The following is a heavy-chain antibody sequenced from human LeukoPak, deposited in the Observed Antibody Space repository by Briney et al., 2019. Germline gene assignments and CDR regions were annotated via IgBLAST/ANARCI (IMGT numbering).Heavy chain of an antibody. CDR1: GFALSSFG. J-gene: IGHJ3*02. V-gene: IGHV3-33*01. CDR2: LYYDGNNK. D-gene: IGHD2-2*01. Sequence: PGRSLRLSCAASGFALSSFGMHWVRQAPGKGLEWVAVLYYDGNNKNYADSVKGRFTISRDSSRNTLHLQMESLRAEDTAVYYCARVRFCFSSRCYGYLDIWGQGTMVTVSS. CDR3: ARVRFCFSSRCYGYLDI.